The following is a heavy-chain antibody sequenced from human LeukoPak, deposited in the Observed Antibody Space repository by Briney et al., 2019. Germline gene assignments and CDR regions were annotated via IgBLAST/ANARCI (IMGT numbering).Heavy chain of an antibody. D-gene: IGHD6-19*01. V-gene: IGHV4-39*01. J-gene: IGHJ4*02. CDR3: ARQTTAYDSGWHFDY. CDR2: VYHRGNT. CDR1: GRSITSGVYY. Sequence: ASDTLSLTSPLSGRSITSGVYYWAWIRQPPGKGLEWIGRVYHRGNTYYNLSLKSRVTISVDTSRNQFSLTLRSVTAADTTVYYCARQTTAYDSGWHFDYWGQGTLITVSS.